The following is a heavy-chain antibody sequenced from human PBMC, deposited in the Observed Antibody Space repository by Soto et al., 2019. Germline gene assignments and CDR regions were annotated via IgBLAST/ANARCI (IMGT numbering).Heavy chain of an antibody. CDR3: ARSVFP. CDR1: GGSFSGQY. V-gene: IGHV4-34*01. Sequence: SETLSLTCAVYGGSFSGQYWSWIRQPPGKGLEWIGEINHSGSINYNPSLESRVTISEDTSKNQFSLKLSSVTAADTAVYYCARSVFPWGQGTLVTVSS. J-gene: IGHJ5*02. CDR2: INHSGSI.